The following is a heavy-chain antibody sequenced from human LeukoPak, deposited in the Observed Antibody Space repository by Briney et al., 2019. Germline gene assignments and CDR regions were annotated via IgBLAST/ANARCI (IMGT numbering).Heavy chain of an antibody. V-gene: IGHV4-34*01. CDR3: ARGRRFGDLLYVYYFDY. CDR1: GGCLSDYY. J-gene: IGHJ4*02. Sequence: PSETLSLTCAVYGGCLSDYYWNWIRQPPGRGLEWIGEINHSGSPNYNASLKSRVTTSVDTPKNQFSLKLSSVTAADTAVYYCARGRRFGDLLYVYYFDYWGQGTLVTVSS. CDR2: INHSGSP. D-gene: IGHD3-10*01.